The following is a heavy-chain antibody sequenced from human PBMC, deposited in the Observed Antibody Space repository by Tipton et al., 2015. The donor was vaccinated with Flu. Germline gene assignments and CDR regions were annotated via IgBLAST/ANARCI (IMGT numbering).Heavy chain of an antibody. D-gene: IGHD3-3*01. Sequence: SLRLSCAASGFTFSSYSMNWVRQAPGKGLEWVSYISSSSNTIYYADSVKGRFTISRDNAKNSLYLQMNSLRAEDTAVYYCARRPLGAFDSWGQGTLVTVSS. V-gene: IGHV3-48*01. J-gene: IGHJ4*02. CDR3: ARRPLGAFDS. CDR2: ISSSSNTI. CDR1: GFTFSSYS.